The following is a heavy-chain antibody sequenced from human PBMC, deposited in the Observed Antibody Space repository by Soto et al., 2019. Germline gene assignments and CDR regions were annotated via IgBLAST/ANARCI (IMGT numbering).Heavy chain of an antibody. D-gene: IGHD2-15*01. CDR2: INHSGST. Sequence: SDTLFLTFALCGGSFSGYSCRWIRLPPGKGLDCIREINHSGSTNYNPSVKSLFTISAATSRNQFPRKLSSVTAADTAVYYCANCLSCSGGSCQLCDAFEIWGQGIMVSVPS. V-gene: IGHV4-34*01. CDR3: ANCLSCSGGSCQLCDAFEI. J-gene: IGHJ3*02. CDR1: GGSFSGYS.